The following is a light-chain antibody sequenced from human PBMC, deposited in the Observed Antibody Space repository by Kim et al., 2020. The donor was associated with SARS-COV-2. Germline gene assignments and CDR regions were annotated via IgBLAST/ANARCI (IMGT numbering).Light chain of an antibody. CDR1: QSINIY. Sequence: LAPGERATLSCRASQSINIYLAWYQQKPGQAPRLLIYDASNRATGIPARFSGSGSGTDFTLTISSLEPEDFAVYYCQQRSQWPLTFGGGTKVDIK. CDR2: DAS. V-gene: IGKV3-11*01. J-gene: IGKJ4*01. CDR3: QQRSQWPLT.